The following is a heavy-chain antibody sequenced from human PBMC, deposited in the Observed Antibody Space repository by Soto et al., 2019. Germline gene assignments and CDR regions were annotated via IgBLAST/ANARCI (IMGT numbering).Heavy chain of an antibody. Sequence: SETLSLTCAVYGGSFSGYYWSWIRQPPGKGLEWIGEINHSGSTNYNPSLKSRVTISVDTSKNQFSLKLSSVTAADTAVYYCARVWIGDGYVLHRYMDVWGKGTTVTVSS. V-gene: IGHV4-34*01. CDR2: INHSGST. J-gene: IGHJ6*03. CDR3: ARVWIGDGYVLHRYMDV. CDR1: GGSFSGYY. D-gene: IGHD5-12*01.